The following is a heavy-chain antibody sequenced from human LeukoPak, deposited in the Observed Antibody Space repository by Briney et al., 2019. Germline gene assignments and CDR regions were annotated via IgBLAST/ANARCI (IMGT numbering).Heavy chain of an antibody. CDR1: GFTFSSYG. Sequence: PGGSLRLSCAASGFTFSSYGMHWVRQAPGKGLEWVSAISGSGGSTYYADSVKGRFTISRDNSKNTLYLQMNSLRAEDTAVYYCAKEAKDYYDSSGYYPTSFDYWGQGTLVTVSS. J-gene: IGHJ4*02. CDR2: ISGSGGST. D-gene: IGHD3-22*01. CDR3: AKEAKDYYDSSGYYPTSFDY. V-gene: IGHV3-23*01.